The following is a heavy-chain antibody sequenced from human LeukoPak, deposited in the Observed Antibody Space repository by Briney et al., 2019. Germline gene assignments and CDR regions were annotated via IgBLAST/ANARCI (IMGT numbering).Heavy chain of an antibody. J-gene: IGHJ4*02. CDR3: ARLFSDYVYYFDY. CDR2: IYPGDSDT. V-gene: IGHV5-51*01. D-gene: IGHD4-17*01. Sequence: IYPGDSDTRYSPSFQGQVTISADKSISTAYLQWSSLKASDTAMYYCARLFSDYVYYFDYWGQGTLVTVSS.